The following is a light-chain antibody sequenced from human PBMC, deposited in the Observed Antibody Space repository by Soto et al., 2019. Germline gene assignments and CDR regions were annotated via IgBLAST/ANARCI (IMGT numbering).Light chain of an antibody. CDR1: QSVGSSY. CDR3: QQYTTSSWK. Sequence: VLTQSPGTLSLSPGDRATLSCRASQSVGSSYLAWYQQKPGQAPRVLIYGTSSRATGIPDRFSGSGSGTDFTLTISRLEPEDFAVYYCQQYTTSSWKFGQGTKVDI. J-gene: IGKJ1*01. V-gene: IGKV3-20*01. CDR2: GTS.